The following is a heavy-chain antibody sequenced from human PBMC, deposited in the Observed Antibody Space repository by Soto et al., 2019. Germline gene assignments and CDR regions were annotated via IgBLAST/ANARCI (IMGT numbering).Heavy chain of an antibody. Sequence: GGSLRLSCVASGFTFNNYGMHWVRQAPGKGLEWMVVISFDGRNTYYADSVKGRFTISRDNSKNTLYLQMTSLRAEDTAVYYCAKQSGAGSYYNAGSGGHFDYWGQETLVTVSS. CDR2: ISFDGRNT. D-gene: IGHD3-10*01. CDR3: AKQSGAGSYYNAGSGGHFDY. J-gene: IGHJ4*02. V-gene: IGHV3-30*18. CDR1: GFTFNNYG.